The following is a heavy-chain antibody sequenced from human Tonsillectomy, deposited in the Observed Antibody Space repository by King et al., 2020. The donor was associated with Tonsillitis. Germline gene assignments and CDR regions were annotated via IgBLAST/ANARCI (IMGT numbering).Heavy chain of an antibody. CDR1: GFSFSTYW. CDR3: VRDLLGILSSFDI. J-gene: IGHJ3*02. Sequence: VQLVESGGGLVQPGGSLRLSCAASGFSFSTYWMTWVRQAPAKGLEWVANIKQDGSEKNYVDSVKGRFTISRDNAKNSLYLQMNSLRAEDTAVYYCVRDLLGILSSFDIWGQGTMVTVSS. CDR2: IKQDGSEK. D-gene: IGHD3-16*01. V-gene: IGHV3-7*01.